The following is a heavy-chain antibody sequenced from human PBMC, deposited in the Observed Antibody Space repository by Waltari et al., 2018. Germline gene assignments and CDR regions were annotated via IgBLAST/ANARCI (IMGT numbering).Heavy chain of an antibody. Sequence: EVQLVESGGGLVKPGGSLRLSCAASGFTFSSYSMNWVRQAPGKGLEWVSSISSSSSYIYYADSVKGRFTISRDNAKNSLYLQMNSLRAEDTAVYYCARMTDSSGWYEDWGQGTLVTVSS. CDR2: ISSSSSYI. V-gene: IGHV3-21*01. D-gene: IGHD6-19*01. J-gene: IGHJ4*02. CDR1: GFTFSSYS. CDR3: ARMTDSSGWYED.